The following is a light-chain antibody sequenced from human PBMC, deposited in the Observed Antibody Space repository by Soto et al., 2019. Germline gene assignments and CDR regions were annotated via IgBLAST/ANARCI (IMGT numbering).Light chain of an antibody. Sequence: VLTQSPATLSVSPGERATLSCWASQTLDSMVAWYQQKSGQAPRLLIYSASARATGVPARFSGYGSGTDFTLTISSLQSEDLGVYYCQQYKDWPTTFGQGTKVDIK. CDR1: QTLDSM. J-gene: IGKJ1*01. CDR3: QQYKDWPTT. CDR2: SAS. V-gene: IGKV3-15*01.